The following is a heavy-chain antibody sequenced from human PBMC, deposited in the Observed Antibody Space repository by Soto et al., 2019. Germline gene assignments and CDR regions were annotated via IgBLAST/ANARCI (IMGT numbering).Heavy chain of an antibody. CDR2: SRDKGNSYST. J-gene: IGHJ4*02. V-gene: IGHV3-72*01. D-gene: IGHD1-7*01. Sequence: EVQLVESGGGLVQPGRSLRLSCAGSGFTLSDYYIDWVRQAPGKGLEWVGRSRDKGNSYSTDYAASVKGRFTISRDASKNSLYLQMNSLKTEDTALYYCTRSITGTTSFVYWGQGTLVTVSS. CDR3: TRSITGTTSFVY. CDR1: GFTLSDYY.